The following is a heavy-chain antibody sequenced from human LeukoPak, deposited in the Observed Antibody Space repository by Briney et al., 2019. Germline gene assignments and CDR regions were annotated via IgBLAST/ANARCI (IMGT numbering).Heavy chain of an antibody. CDR1: SGSISSGGYY. J-gene: IGHJ4*02. CDR3: ARDRDSSGRRYFDY. D-gene: IGHD1-20*01. Sequence: PSQTLSLTCTLSSGSISSGGYYWSWIRQHPGKGLEWFGYIYYSGTTYYNPSLKSRVTITVDTSKNQFSLKLSSVTAADTAVYYCARDRDSSGRRYFDYWGQGTLVTVSP. V-gene: IGHV4-31*03. CDR2: IYYSGTT.